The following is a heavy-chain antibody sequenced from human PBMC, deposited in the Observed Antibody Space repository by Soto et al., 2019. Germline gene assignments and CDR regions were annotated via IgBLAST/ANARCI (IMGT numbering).Heavy chain of an antibody. CDR2: TSYDGSDK. CDR3: ARWGTTGGLDV. CDR1: GFTFRSYV. Sequence: QVQLVESGGGVVQPGTSLRVSCVGSGFTFRSYVIHWVRQAPGKGLEWVALTSYDGSDKYYDASVRGRFTISRDNSRNTVDLQMDSLSLEDTALYYCARWGTTGGLDVWGQGTLVSVSS. J-gene: IGHJ1*01. D-gene: IGHD3-16*01. V-gene: IGHV3-30*19.